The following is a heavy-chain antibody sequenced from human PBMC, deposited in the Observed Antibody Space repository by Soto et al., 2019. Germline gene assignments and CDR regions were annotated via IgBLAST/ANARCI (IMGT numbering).Heavy chain of an antibody. Sequence: PGGSLRLSCEATGFTFSSHEMNWIRQTPGKRLEWIAKISGSGSTINYADSVKGRFTTSRDNVQRTLHLQMDSLRVEDTGVYYGARGGVYWGRGTLVTVS. V-gene: IGHV3-48*03. CDR3: ARGGVY. CDR1: GFTFSSHE. J-gene: IGHJ1*01. D-gene: IGHD2-8*01. CDR2: ISGSGSTI.